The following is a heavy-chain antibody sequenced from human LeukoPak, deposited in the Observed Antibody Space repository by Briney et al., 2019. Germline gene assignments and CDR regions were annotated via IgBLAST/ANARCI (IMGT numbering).Heavy chain of an antibody. CDR2: ISGSGGST. CDR1: GFTFSSYA. CDR3: ARWGYSNGYGAFDI. D-gene: IGHD5-18*01. V-gene: IGHV3-23*01. Sequence: GGSLRLSCAASGFTFSSYAMSWVRQAPGKGLEWVSAISGSGGSTYYADSVKGRSTISRDNAKNSLYLQMNSLRAEDTAVYYCARWGYSNGYGAFDIWGQGTMATVSS. J-gene: IGHJ3*02.